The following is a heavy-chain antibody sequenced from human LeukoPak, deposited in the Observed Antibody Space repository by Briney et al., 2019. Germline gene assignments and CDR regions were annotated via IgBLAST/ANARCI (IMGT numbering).Heavy chain of an antibody. CDR2: ISAYNGNT. CDR1: GYTFTSYG. CDR3: ARAPYYDSSGYYST. D-gene: IGHD3-22*01. J-gene: IGHJ5*02. V-gene: IGHV1-18*01. Sequence: GASVKVSCRASGYTFTSYGISWVRQAPGQGLEWMGWISAYNGNTNYAQKLQGRVTMTTDTSTSTAYMELRSLRSDDTAVYYCARAPYYDSSGYYSTWGQATLVTVST.